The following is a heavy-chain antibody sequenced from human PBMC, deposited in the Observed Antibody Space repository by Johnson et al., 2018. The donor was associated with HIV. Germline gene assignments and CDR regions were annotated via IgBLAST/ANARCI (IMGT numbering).Heavy chain of an antibody. CDR1: GFTFDEYG. D-gene: IGHD6-13*01. CDR2: ITWNGGST. J-gene: IGHJ3*02. CDR3: ATYSSSWYKGGYAFDI. Sequence: EVQLVESGGGLVQPGGSLSLSCAASGFTFDEYGMSWVRQAPGKGLEWVSGITWNGGSTGYADSVTGRFTISRDNAKNSLYLQMNSLRAEDTAVYYCATYSSSWYKGGYAFDIWGQGTMVTVSS. V-gene: IGHV3-20*04.